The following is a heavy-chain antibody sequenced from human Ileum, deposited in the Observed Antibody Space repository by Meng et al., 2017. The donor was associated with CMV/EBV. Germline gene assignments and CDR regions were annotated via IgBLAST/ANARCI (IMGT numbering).Heavy chain of an antibody. V-gene: IGHV3-49*04. CDR1: GFTFGDYS. D-gene: IGHD3-22*01. CDR3: SRADTYYYDTSGYYY. Sequence: GGSLRLSCTASGFTFGDYSMSWVRQAPGKGLEWVGYIRSKASGGTTEYVASVKGRFTLSRDDSKSIVYLQMNSLKTEDTAVYYCSRADTYYYDTSGYYYWGQGTLVT. CDR2: IRSKASGGTT. J-gene: IGHJ4*02.